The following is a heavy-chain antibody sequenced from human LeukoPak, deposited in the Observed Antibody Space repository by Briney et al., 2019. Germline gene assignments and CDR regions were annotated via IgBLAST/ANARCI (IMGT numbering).Heavy chain of an antibody. D-gene: IGHD2-2*01. CDR1: GYSITSDYN. V-gene: IGHV4-38-2*01. J-gene: IGHJ5*02. Sequence: SETLSPXCAVSGYSITSDYNWGWIRQPPGKGLEWVGTISHTGTTYYNPSLKSRVTISIATSDQFSVKLTSVTAADTAVYYCARFESTSGRGFDPWGQGTLATVSS. CDR3: ARFESTSGRGFDP. CDR2: ISHTGTT.